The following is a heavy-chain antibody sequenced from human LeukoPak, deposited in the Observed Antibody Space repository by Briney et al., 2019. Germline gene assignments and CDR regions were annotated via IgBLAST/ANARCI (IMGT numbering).Heavy chain of an antibody. Sequence: PSETLSLTCTVSGGSISSDYWSWIRQPPGKGLEWIAYIFYTGTTNYNPSLRSRVTISVDTSKNQFSLRLSSVTAADTAMYYCARHASGYTYFAYWGHGALVTVSS. CDR1: GGSISSDY. CDR2: IFYTGTT. CDR3: ARHASGYTYFAY. D-gene: IGHD5-12*01. V-gene: IGHV4-59*08. J-gene: IGHJ4*01.